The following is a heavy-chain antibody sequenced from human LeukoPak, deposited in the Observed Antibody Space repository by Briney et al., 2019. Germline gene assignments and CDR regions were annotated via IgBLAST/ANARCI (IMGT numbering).Heavy chain of an antibody. J-gene: IGHJ3*02. CDR2: INWNGGST. CDR3: AKDRDDYVWGSYLGAFDI. Sequence: GGSLRLFCAASGFTFDDYGMSWVRQAPGKGLEWVSGINWNGGSTGYADSVKGRFTISRDNSKNTLYLQMNSLRAEDTAVFYCAKDRDDYVWGSYLGAFDIWGQGTMVTVSS. CDR1: GFTFDDYG. V-gene: IGHV3-20*04. D-gene: IGHD3-16*01.